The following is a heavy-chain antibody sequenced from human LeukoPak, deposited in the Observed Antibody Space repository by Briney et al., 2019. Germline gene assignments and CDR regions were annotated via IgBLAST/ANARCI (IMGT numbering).Heavy chain of an antibody. CDR2: ISYDGSNK. Sequence: PGRSLRLSCAASGFTFSSYGMHWVRQAPGKGLEWVAVISYDGSNKYYADSVKGRFTISRDNSKNTLYLQMNSLRAEDTAVYYCAREARIAAAASFDYWGQGTLVTVSS. V-gene: IGHV3-30*03. D-gene: IGHD6-13*01. CDR3: AREARIAAAASFDY. J-gene: IGHJ4*02. CDR1: GFTFSSYG.